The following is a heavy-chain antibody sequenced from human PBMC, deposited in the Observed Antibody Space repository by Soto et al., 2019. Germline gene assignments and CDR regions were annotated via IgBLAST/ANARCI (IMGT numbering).Heavy chain of an antibody. D-gene: IGHD3-10*01. CDR1: GGTFSSYT. Sequence: QVQLVQSGAEVKKPGSSVKVSCKASGGTFSSYTISWVRQAPGQGLEWMGRIIPILGIANYAQKFQGRVTIAADKSTGTAYMELSSLRSGDTAVYYCAGDGYYYGAGSYCVDYWGQGTLVTVCS. CDR3: AGDGYYYGAGSYCVDY. J-gene: IGHJ4*02. CDR2: IIPILGIA. V-gene: IGHV1-69*08.